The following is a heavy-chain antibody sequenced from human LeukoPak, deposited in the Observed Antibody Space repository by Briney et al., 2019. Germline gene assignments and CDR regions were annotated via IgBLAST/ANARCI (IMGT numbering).Heavy chain of an antibody. CDR3: ARSFGGPYYYGMDV. CDR2: ISAYNGNT. CDR1: GYTFISYG. V-gene: IGHV1-18*01. J-gene: IGHJ6*02. Sequence: GASVKVSCKASGYTFISYGISWVRQAPGQGLEWMGWISAYNGNTNYAQKLQGRVTMTTDTSTSTAYMELRSLRSDDTAVYYCARSFGGPYYYGMDVWGQGTTVTVSS. D-gene: IGHD2-15*01.